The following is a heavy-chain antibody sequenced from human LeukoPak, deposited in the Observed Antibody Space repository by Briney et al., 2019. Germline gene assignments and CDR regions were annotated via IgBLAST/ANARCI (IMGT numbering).Heavy chain of an antibody. CDR3: ARQGGSSITIFGVVGLYFDY. CDR2: IYYDDSET. Sequence: GESLKISCKGGGYSFTNYWIVWVRQMPGKGLEWMGVIYYDDSETQYSPSFQGQVTISADKSISTAYLQWSSLKASDTAMYYCARQGGSSITIFGVVGLYFDYWGQGTLVTVSS. CDR1: GYSFTNYW. V-gene: IGHV5-51*01. J-gene: IGHJ4*02. D-gene: IGHD3-3*01.